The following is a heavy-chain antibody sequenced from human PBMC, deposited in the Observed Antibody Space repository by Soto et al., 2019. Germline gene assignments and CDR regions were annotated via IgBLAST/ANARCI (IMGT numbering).Heavy chain of an antibody. Sequence: WGSLRLSCACSVFTFSSYAMTWLRQAPGKGLEGVSGVSSSGYNTDYADSVKVRFTISRDNSKNMAYLQMNSLRAEDTALYYCARGAAAAGTDWFDAWGQGTLVTVSS. J-gene: IGHJ5*02. V-gene: IGHV3-23*01. D-gene: IGHD6-13*01. CDR3: ARGAAAAGTDWFDA. CDR2: VSSSGYNT. CDR1: VFTFSSYA.